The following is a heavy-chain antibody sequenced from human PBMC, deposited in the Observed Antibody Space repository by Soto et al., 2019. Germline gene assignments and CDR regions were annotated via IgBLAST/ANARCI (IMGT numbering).Heavy chain of an antibody. CDR2: ISWNSGSI. V-gene: IGHV3-9*01. Sequence: EVQLVESGGGLVQPGRSLRLSCAASGFTFDDYAMHWVRQAPGKGLEWVSGISWNSGSIGYADSVKGRFTISRDNAKNSLYLQMNSLRAEDTALYYCAKAIAGDYYYYYYMDVCGKGTTVTVSS. J-gene: IGHJ6*03. D-gene: IGHD4-17*01. CDR1: GFTFDDYA. CDR3: AKAIAGDYYYYYYMDV.